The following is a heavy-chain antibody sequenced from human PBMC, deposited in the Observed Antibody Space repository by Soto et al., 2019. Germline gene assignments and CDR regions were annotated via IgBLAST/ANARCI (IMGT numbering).Heavy chain of an antibody. CDR3: ARRYDSSDY. Sequence: QVQLVESGAEVKKPGSSVKVSCKASGGTFSNYTISWVRQAPGQGLEWMGRIIPILGIANYAQKFQRRVTITADKSTSTAYMELSSLRSEDTAVYYCARRYDSSDYWGQGTLVTVSS. CDR2: IIPILGIA. V-gene: IGHV1-69*02. CDR1: GGTFSNYT. D-gene: IGHD3-22*01. J-gene: IGHJ4*02.